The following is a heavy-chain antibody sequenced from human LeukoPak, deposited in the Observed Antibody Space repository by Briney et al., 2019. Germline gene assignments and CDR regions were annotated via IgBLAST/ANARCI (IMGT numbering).Heavy chain of an antibody. CDR1: GGTFSSYA. D-gene: IGHD3-10*01. CDR3: ARESKLLDASDI. J-gene: IGHJ3*02. Sequence: ASVKVSCKASGGTFSSYAISWVRQAPGQGLEWMGGIIPIFGTANYAQKFQGRVTITADKSTSTAYMELSSLRSEDTAVYYCARESKLLDASDIWGQGTMVTVSS. V-gene: IGHV1-69*06. CDR2: IIPIFGTA.